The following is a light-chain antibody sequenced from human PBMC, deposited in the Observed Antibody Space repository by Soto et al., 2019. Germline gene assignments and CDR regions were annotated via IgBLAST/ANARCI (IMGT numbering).Light chain of an antibody. CDR3: CSYAGRPYV. J-gene: IGLJ1*01. Sequence: QSALTQPRSVSGSPGQSVTISCTGTSSDVGGYNYVSWYQQCPGKAPKLVIYEVSKRPSRVPDRFSGSKSGNTASLTISGVQADYEADYYCCSYAGRPYVFGPGTKLTVL. CDR1: SSDVGGYNY. V-gene: IGLV2-11*01. CDR2: EVS.